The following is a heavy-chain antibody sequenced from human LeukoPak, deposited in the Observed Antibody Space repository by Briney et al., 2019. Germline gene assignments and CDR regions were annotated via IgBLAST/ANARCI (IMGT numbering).Heavy chain of an antibody. J-gene: IGHJ5*02. CDR1: GFTFGSCA. V-gene: IGHV3-23*01. CDR3: AKDICSSTSCYSPA. CDR2: ISGSGGST. Sequence: GGSLRLSCAASGFTFGSCAMSWVRQAPGKGLEWVSAISGSGGSTYYADSVKGRFTISRDNSKNTLYLQMNSLRAEDTAVYYCAKDICSSTSCYSPAWGQGTLVTVSS. D-gene: IGHD2-2*02.